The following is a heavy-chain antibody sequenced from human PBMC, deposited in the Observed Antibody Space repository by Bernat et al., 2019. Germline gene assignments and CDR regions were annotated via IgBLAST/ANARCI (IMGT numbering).Heavy chain of an antibody. J-gene: IGHJ4*02. CDR1: GFTFSSYA. CDR3: AKDDYGDPYYFDY. CDR2: ISGSGGST. D-gene: IGHD4-17*01. Sequence: EVQLLESGGGLVQPGGSLRLSCAASGFTFSSYAMSWVRQAPGKGLEWVSAISGSGGSTYYADSVKGRFTISRDNSKNTLYLQMNSLRAEETAVYYCAKDDYGDPYYFDYWGQGTLVTVSS. V-gene: IGHV3-23*01.